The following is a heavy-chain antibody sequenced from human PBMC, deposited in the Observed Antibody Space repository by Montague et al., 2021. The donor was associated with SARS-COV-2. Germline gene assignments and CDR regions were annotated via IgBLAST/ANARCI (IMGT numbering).Heavy chain of an antibody. J-gene: IGHJ6*02. Sequence: SLRLSCAASGFIFSNYAMNWVRQTPGKGLEWVSVIYGDGSKTYYADSVKGRFTISRDNSKNTLYLQMNSLRTEDTALYYCAKGSVWGQGTTVTVSS. CDR3: AKGSV. CDR1: GFIFSNYA. V-gene: IGHV3-23*03. CDR2: IYGDGSKT.